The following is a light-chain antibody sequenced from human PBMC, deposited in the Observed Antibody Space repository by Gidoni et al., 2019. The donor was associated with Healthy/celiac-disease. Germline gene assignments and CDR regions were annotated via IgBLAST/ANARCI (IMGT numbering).Light chain of an antibody. CDR2: LGS. CDR1: QSLLHSNGYNY. CDR3: MQALQTPRT. Sequence: DLVLTQSPLSLPVTPGEPASISCRSSQSLLHSNGYNYLDWYLQKPGQSQQLLIYLGSNRAAGVPDRFSGSGAGTDFTLKISRVEAEDVGVYYCMQALQTPRTFGQGTKVEIK. J-gene: IGKJ1*01. V-gene: IGKV2-28*01.